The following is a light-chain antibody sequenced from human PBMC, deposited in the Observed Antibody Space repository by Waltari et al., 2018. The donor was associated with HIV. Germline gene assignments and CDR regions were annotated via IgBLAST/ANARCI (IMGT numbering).Light chain of an antibody. CDR1: QGISDY. V-gene: IGKV1-9*01. J-gene: IGKJ4*01. CDR3: QQLKSYPRP. CDR2: AAS. Sequence: DIQLTQSPSFLSASVGDRVTITCRDSQGISDYLAWYQQKPGIAPKRLIYAASRLQCGVPSRFGGSGAGTEVTLTISSLQPEDFATDDWQQLKSYPRPFGGGTKGEIK.